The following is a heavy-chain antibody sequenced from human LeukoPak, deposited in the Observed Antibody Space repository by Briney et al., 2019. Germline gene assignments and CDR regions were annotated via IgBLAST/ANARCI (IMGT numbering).Heavy chain of an antibody. CDR1: GGTFSSYA. Sequence: SVKVSCKASGGTFSSYAISWVRQAPGQGLEWMGGIIPIFGTANYAQKFQGRVTITADESTSTAYMELSSLRSEDTAVYYCARGAYCSSTSCYLWFDPWGQGTLVTVSS. CDR3: ARGAYCSSTSCYLWFDP. V-gene: IGHV1-69*13. CDR2: IIPIFGTA. J-gene: IGHJ5*02. D-gene: IGHD2-2*01.